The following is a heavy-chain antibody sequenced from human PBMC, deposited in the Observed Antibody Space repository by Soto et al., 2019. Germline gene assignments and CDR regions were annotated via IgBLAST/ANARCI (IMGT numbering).Heavy chain of an antibody. V-gene: IGHV3-74*01. CDR2: INSDGSST. CDR1: GFTFSGYW. Sequence: EVQLVESGGGLVQPGGSLRLSCAASGFTFSGYWMHWVRQAPGKGLVWVSRINSDGSSTSYADSVKGRFTISRDNAKNTLYLQMNSLRAEDTAVYYCARVQYDSSGWGYFDYWGQGTLVTVSS. J-gene: IGHJ4*02. D-gene: IGHD3-22*01. CDR3: ARVQYDSSGWGYFDY.